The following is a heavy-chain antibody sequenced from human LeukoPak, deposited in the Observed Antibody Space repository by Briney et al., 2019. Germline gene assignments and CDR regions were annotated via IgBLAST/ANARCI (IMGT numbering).Heavy chain of an antibody. V-gene: IGHV4-59*01. CDR3: ARRLKMATPRPGDAFDM. D-gene: IGHD5-24*01. CDR1: GGSISSYY. Sequence: SETLSLTCTVSGGSISSYYWNWIRQPPGKGLEWVGYVYYSGSTNYNPSLKSRVTISVDTSKTQFSLKLNSVTAADTTVYYCARRLKMATPRPGDAFDMWGQGTMVTVSS. J-gene: IGHJ3*02. CDR2: VYYSGST.